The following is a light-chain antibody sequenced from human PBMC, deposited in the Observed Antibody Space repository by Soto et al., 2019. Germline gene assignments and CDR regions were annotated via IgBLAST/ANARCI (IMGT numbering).Light chain of an antibody. CDR2: GAD. J-gene: IGKJ4*01. CDR3: QQYSDSVLT. CDR1: QTLTSNY. V-gene: IGKV3-20*01. Sequence: EIVLTQSPATLSLSPGERATLSCRASQTLTSNYLAWYQQKPGQAPRLLIHGADSRATGIPDRFSGSGSGTDFTLTISRLEPEDFAVYYCQQYSDSVLTFGGGTKVEIK.